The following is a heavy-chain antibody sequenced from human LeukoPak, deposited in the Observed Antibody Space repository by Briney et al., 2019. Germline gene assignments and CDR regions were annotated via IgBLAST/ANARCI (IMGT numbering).Heavy chain of an antibody. V-gene: IGHV3-23*01. J-gene: IGHJ4*02. D-gene: IGHD4-17*01. Sequence: PGGSLRLSCAASGFTFSDYAMSWVRQTPGKGLEWVSGIGGSGGSTYYADSVKGRFTISRDNSKNTLYLQMNSLRAEDTAVYYCAKGMTTVTLFDYWGQGTLVTASS. CDR1: GFTFSDYA. CDR2: IGGSGGST. CDR3: AKGMTTVTLFDY.